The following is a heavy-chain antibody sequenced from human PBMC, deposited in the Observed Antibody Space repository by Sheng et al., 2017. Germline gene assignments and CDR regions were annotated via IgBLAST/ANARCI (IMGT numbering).Heavy chain of an antibody. V-gene: IGHV4-38-2*02. J-gene: IGHJ4*02. D-gene: IGHD5-12*01. CDR3: ARVLVGSINY. CDR2: IYHSGST. Sequence: QVQLQESGPGLVKPSETLSLTCTVSGYSISSGYYWGWIRQPPGKGLEWIGSIYHSGSTYYNPSLKSRVTISVDTSKNQFSLKLSSVTAADTAVYYCARVLVGSINYWGQGTLVTVSS. CDR1: GYSISSGYY.